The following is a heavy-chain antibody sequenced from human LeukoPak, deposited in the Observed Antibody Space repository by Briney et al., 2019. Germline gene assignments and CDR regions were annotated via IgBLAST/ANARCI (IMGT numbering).Heavy chain of an antibody. D-gene: IGHD6-13*01. J-gene: IGHJ6*02. Sequence: SETLSLTCTVSGGSISSGGYYWSWIRQHPGKGLEWIGYIYYSGSTYYNPSLKSRVTISVDTSKNQFSLKLSSVTAADTAVYYCARDYSSSWYGSTTQYYYGMDVWGQGTTVTVSS. CDR2: IYYSGST. CDR1: GGSISSGGYY. V-gene: IGHV4-31*03. CDR3: ARDYSSSWYGSTTQYYYGMDV.